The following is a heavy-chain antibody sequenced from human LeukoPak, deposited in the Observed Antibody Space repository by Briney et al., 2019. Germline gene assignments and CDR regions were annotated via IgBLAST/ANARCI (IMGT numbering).Heavy chain of an antibody. CDR1: GFTFSSYA. J-gene: IGHJ3*02. CDR2: ISYDGSNK. D-gene: IGHD4-17*01. Sequence: GRSLRLSCAASGFTFSSYAMHWVRQAPGKGLEWVAVISYDGSNKYYADSVKGRFTISRDNSKNTLYLQMNSLRAEDTAVYYCARGHPYGDYLSEAFDIWGQGTMVTVSS. CDR3: ARGHPYGDYLSEAFDI. V-gene: IGHV3-30-3*01.